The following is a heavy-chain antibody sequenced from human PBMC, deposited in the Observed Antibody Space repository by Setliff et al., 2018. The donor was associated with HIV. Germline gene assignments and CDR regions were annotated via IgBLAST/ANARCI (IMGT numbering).Heavy chain of an antibody. CDR2: ISISGTLI. CDR3: ARVDVERNGVFCQMGV. D-gene: IGHD1-1*01. CDR1: GFSFSNYE. V-gene: IGHV3-48*03. Sequence: QTGGSLRLSCAASGFSFSNYEMTWVRQAPGKGLEWVSSISISGTLIYYADSVKGRFTISRGNAQNLVYLEMNSLRAEDTAVYFCARVDVERNGVFCQMGVWGPGTTVTVSS. J-gene: IGHJ6*02.